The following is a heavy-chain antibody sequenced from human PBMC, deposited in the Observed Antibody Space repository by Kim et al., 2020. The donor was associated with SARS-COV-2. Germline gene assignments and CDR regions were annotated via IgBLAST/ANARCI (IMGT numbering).Heavy chain of an antibody. CDR3: ARNRRYYDSSAYYFDS. CDR2: IYSGGST. J-gene: IGHJ4*01. CDR1: GFTVSSNY. Sequence: GGSLRLSCAASGFTVSSNYMSWVRQAPGKGLEWVSVIYSGGSTYYADSVKGRFTLSRDSSKNTLYLQMNSLRAEDTAVYYCARNRRYYDSSAYYFDSWGQGTLVPVSS. V-gene: IGHV3-53*01. D-gene: IGHD3-22*01.